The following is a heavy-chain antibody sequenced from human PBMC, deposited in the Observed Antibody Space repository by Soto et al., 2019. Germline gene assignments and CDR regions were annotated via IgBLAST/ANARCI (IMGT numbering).Heavy chain of an antibody. V-gene: IGHV4-34*01. CDR2: INHSGST. Sequence: SETLSLTCAVYGGSFSGYYWSWIRQPPGKGLEWIGEINHSGSTNYNPSLKSRVTISVDTSKNQFSLKLSSVTAADTAVYYCARGGPYCSSNSCYFSAKRGHYYYYMDVWGKGATVTVSS. D-gene: IGHD2-2*01. CDR3: ARGGPYCSSNSCYFSAKRGHYYYYMDV. CDR1: GGSFSGYY. J-gene: IGHJ6*03.